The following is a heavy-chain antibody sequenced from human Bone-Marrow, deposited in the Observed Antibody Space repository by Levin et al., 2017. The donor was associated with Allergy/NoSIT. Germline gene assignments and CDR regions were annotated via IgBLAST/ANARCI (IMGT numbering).Heavy chain of an antibody. Sequence: PGGSLRLSCAASGFTVSRNYMSWVRQAPGKGLEWLSVIYTGGTTYYADSVRGRFTISRDDSKNTVYLQMNSLRAEDTAVYYCAKDQNWVASILGYWGQGTLVNVSS. CDR2: IYTGGTT. D-gene: IGHD6-19*01. J-gene: IGHJ4*02. V-gene: IGHV3-66*01. CDR3: AKDQNWVASILGY. CDR1: GFTVSRNY.